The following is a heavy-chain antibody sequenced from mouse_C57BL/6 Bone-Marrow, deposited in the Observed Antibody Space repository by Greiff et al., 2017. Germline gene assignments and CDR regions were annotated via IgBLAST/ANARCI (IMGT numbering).Heavy chain of an antibody. J-gene: IGHJ3*01. D-gene: IGHD2-2*01. Sequence: QVQLKESGAELVKPGASVKLSCKASGYTFTEYTIHGVKQRSGQGLGWIGWFYPGGGSIKYNEKFKDKATLTADKSSSTVYMELSRLTSEDSAVYFCARHEETIYYGYDAGFAYWGQGTLVTVSA. CDR1: GYTFTEYT. CDR2: FYPGGGSI. CDR3: ARHEETIYYGYDAGFAY. V-gene: IGHV1-62-2*01.